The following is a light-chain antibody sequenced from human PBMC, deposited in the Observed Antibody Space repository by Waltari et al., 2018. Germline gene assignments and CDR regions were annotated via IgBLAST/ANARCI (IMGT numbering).Light chain of an antibody. V-gene: IGKV1-5*03. CDR2: KAS. Sequence: DIQMTQSPSTLSASVGDRVTITCRASQSISSWLAWYQRKPGKAPKLLIYKASSLESGVPSRFSGSGSGTEFTLTISSLQPDDFATYYCQQYNSYLFGQGTKVEIK. J-gene: IGKJ1*01. CDR3: QQYNSYL. CDR1: QSISSW.